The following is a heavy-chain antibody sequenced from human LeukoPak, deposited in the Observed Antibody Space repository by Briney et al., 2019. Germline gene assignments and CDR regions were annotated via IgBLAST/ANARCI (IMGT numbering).Heavy chain of an antibody. CDR1: GFTFSSYA. CDR3: ARDSMTTVTKD. J-gene: IGHJ4*02. D-gene: IGHD4-17*01. CDR2: ISSSSSYI. Sequence: GGSLRLSCAASGFTFSSYAMSWVRQAPGKGLEWVSSISSSSSYIYYADSVKGRFTISRDNAKNSLYLQMNSLRAEDTAVYYCARDSMTTVTKDWGQGTLVTVSS. V-gene: IGHV3-21*01.